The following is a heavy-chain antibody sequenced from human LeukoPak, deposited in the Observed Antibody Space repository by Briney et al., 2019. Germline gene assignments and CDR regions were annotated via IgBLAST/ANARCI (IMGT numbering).Heavy chain of an antibody. CDR3: ARVGIGSQDIVVVPAAIMESGIDY. Sequence: GGSLRLSCAASGFTFSSYSMNWVRQAPGKGLEWVSSISSSSSYINYADSVKGRFTISRDNAKNSLYLQMNSLRAEDTAVYYCARVGIGSQDIVVVPAAIMESGIDYWGQGTLVTVSS. CDR2: ISSSSSYI. CDR1: GFTFSSYS. V-gene: IGHV3-21*01. D-gene: IGHD2-2*01. J-gene: IGHJ4*02.